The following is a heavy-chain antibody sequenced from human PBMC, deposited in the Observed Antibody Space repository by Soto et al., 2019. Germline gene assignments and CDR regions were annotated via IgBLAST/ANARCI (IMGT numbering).Heavy chain of an antibody. CDR3: AAPTGTTSRKNYYYGMDV. CDR1: GYTFTSYG. J-gene: IGHJ6*02. V-gene: IGHV1-18*04. CDR2: ISAYNGNT. Sequence: QVQLVQSGAEVKKPGASVKVSCKASGYTFTSYGISWVRQAPGQGLEWMGWISAYNGNTNYAQKLQGRVTMTTDTATSTAYMERRSLRSDDTAVYYCAAPTGTTSRKNYYYGMDVWGQGTTVTVSS. D-gene: IGHD1-7*01.